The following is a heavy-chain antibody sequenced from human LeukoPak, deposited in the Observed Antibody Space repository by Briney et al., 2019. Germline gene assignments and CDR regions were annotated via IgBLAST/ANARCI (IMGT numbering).Heavy chain of an antibody. CDR1: GYTFTGYY. V-gene: IGHV1-2*02. Sequence: RASVKVSCKASGYTFTGYYMHWVRQAPGQGLEWMGWISPDSGGTNSAQKFQDRVTMTRDTSITTAYMELSRLGSDDTAVYYCARVRRAALTGYPQYYFDYWGQGTLVTVSS. J-gene: IGHJ4*02. D-gene: IGHD3-9*01. CDR2: ISPDSGGT. CDR3: ARVRRAALTGYPQYYFDY.